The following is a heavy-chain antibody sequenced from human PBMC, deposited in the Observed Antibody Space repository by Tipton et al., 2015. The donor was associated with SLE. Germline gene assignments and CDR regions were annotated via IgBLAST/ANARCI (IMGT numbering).Heavy chain of an antibody. D-gene: IGHD3-22*01. CDR1: GGSISSSSYY. CDR2: IYYSGST. J-gene: IGHJ4*02. CDR3: ARPDSSGYYFDY. Sequence: TLSLTCTVSGGSISSSSYYWGWIRQPPGKGLEWIGSIYYSGSTYYNPSLKSRVIISVDTSKNQFSLKLSSVTAADTAVYYCARPDSSGYYFDYWGQGTLVTVSS. V-gene: IGHV4-39*01.